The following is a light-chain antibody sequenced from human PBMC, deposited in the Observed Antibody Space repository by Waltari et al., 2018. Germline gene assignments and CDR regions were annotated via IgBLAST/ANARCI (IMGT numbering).Light chain of an antibody. Sequence: QSVLTQPPSLSGTPGQRVTISCSGSNSNIGSNTVDWYQVLPGTAPKLLIHGNDQRPSWVPYRLSGSKFGASGSLAISGLQPEDESEYYCAAWDESLKGWVFGGGTRLTVL. J-gene: IGLJ3*02. CDR2: GND. CDR3: AAWDESLKGWV. V-gene: IGLV1-44*01. CDR1: NSNIGSNT.